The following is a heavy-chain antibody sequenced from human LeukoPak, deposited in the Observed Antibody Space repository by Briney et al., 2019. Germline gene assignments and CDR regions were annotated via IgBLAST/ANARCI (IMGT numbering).Heavy chain of an antibody. D-gene: IGHD3-9*01. CDR1: GGSFSGYY. Sequence: SETLSLTCAVYGGSFSGYYWSWLRQLPGKGLEWIGEINHSGSTNYNPSPKSRVTISVDTSKNQFSLKLSSVTAADTAVYYCARGWGILTGYYRRGNWFDPWGQGTLVTVSS. J-gene: IGHJ5*02. V-gene: IGHV4-34*01. CDR3: ARGWGILTGYYRRGNWFDP. CDR2: INHSGST.